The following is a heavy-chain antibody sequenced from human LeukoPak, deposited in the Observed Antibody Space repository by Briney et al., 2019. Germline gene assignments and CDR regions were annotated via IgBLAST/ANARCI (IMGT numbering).Heavy chain of an antibody. CDR3: ARCRRDYYGGNQLPDY. D-gene: IGHD4-23*01. V-gene: IGHV3-53*01. CDR2: IYSGGST. J-gene: IGHJ4*02. Sequence: GGSLRLSCAASGFTVSSNYMSWVRQAPGKGLEWVSVIYSGGSTYYADSVKGRFTISRDNSKNTLYLQMNSLRAEDTAVYYCARCRRDYYGGNQLPDYWGQGTLVTVSS. CDR1: GFTVSSNY.